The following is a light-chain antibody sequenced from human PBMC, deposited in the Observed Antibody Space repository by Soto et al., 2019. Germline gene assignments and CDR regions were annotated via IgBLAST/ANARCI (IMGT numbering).Light chain of an antibody. CDR2: RAS. CDR1: QTVGGS. Sequence: VMTQSPATLSVSPGERATLSCRASQTVGGSVAWYQQKPGQAPRLLIYRASTRATGIPARFSGSGSGTEFTLTISSLQSEDFAIYYCQQSRTFAQGTKLEIK. CDR3: QQSRT. J-gene: IGKJ2*01. V-gene: IGKV3-15*01.